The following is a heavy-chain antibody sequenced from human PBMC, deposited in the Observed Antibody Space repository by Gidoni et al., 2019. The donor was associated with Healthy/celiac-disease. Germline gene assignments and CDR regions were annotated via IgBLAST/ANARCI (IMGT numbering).Heavy chain of an antibody. Sequence: QVQLQESGPGLVKPSGTLSLTCAVSGGSISSSNWWSWVRQPPGKGLEWIGEIYHSGSTNYNPSLKSRVTISVDKSKNQFSLKLSSVTAADTAVYYCARGYRHCSGGSCYSGWFDPWGQGTLVTVSS. CDR1: GGSISSSNW. D-gene: IGHD2-15*01. V-gene: IGHV4-4*02. J-gene: IGHJ5*02. CDR3: ARGYRHCSGGSCYSGWFDP. CDR2: IYHSGST.